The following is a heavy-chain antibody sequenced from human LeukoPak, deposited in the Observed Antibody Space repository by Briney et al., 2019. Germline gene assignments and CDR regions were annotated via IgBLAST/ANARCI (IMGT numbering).Heavy chain of an antibody. CDR3: ARSRQCSGGSCYNAFFDY. CDR2: INHSGST. D-gene: IGHD2-15*01. V-gene: IGHV4-34*01. J-gene: IGHJ4*02. Sequence: SETLSLTCAVYGGSFSGYYWSWIRQPPGKGLEWIGEINHSGSTNYNPSLKSRVTISVDTSKNQFSLKLSSVTAADTAVYYCARSRQCSGGSCYNAFFDYWGQGTLVTVSS. CDR1: GGSFSGYY.